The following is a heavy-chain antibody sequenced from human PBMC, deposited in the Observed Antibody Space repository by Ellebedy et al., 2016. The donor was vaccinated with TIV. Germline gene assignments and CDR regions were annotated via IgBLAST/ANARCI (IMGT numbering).Heavy chain of an antibody. CDR2: ISYDGGNI. D-gene: IGHD4-17*01. CDR1: GLTFSNYA. Sequence: GGSLRLSXAASGLTFSNYAMHWVRQAPGEGLEWVAVISYDGGNIYYADSVKGRFTISRDNSKNTLYLQMNSPRAEDSALYHCVKGGDYDRPDDWGQGNRVTVSS. J-gene: IGHJ4*02. CDR3: VKGGDYDRPDD. V-gene: IGHV3-30-3*01.